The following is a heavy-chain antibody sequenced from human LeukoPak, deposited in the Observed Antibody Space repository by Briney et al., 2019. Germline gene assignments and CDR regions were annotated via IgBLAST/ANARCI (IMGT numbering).Heavy chain of an antibody. V-gene: IGHV1-46*01. Sequence: ASVKVSCKASGYTVTSYYMHWVRQAPGQGLEWMAIINPSGGSTSYTQKFQGRVTMTRDTSTSTVYMELSSLRSEGTAVYYCASVYNYGMDVWGQGTTVIVSS. CDR3: ASVYNYGMDV. CDR2: INPSGGST. J-gene: IGHJ6*02. CDR1: GYTVTSYY.